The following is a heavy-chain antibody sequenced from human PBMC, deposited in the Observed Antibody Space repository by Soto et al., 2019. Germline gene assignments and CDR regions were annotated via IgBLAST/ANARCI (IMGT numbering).Heavy chain of an antibody. CDR2: INHSGST. J-gene: IGHJ4*02. V-gene: IGHV4-34*01. Sequence: QAQLQQWGAGLLKPSETLSLTCAVYGGSFSGYYWTWIRQPPGTGLEWIGEINHSGSTNYNPSLKSRVTTSVDTSKNLFCLKLTSVTAADTAVYYCARDKITGLFDYWGQGTLVTVSS. D-gene: IGHD2-8*02. CDR3: ARDKITGLFDY. CDR1: GGSFSGYY.